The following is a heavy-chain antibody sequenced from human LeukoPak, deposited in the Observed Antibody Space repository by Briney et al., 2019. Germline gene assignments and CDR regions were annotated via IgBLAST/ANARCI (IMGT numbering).Heavy chain of an antibody. Sequence: SETLSLTCTVSGGSISSYYWSWIRQPPGKGLEWIGYIYYSGNTNYNPSLKSRVTISVETSKNQFSLKLKSVTAADTAVYYCARGGYYGSGNDFRFDPWGQGTLVTVSS. V-gene: IGHV4-59*01. CDR2: IYYSGNT. CDR1: GGSISSYY. CDR3: ARGGYYGSGNDFRFDP. J-gene: IGHJ5*02. D-gene: IGHD3-10*01.